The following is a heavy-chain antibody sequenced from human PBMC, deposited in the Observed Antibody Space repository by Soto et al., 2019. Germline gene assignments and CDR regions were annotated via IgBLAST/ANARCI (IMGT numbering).Heavy chain of an antibody. Sequence: GGSLRLSCAASGFTFSSYWMSWVRQPPGKGLEWVANIKQDGSEKYYVDSVKGRFTISRGNAKNSLYLQMNSLRAEDTAVYYCAREGNSVDYYYYYGMDVWGQGTTVTVSS. CDR1: GFTFSSYW. V-gene: IGHV3-7*01. CDR2: IKQDGSEK. J-gene: IGHJ6*02. D-gene: IGHD2-15*01. CDR3: AREGNSVDYYYYYGMDV.